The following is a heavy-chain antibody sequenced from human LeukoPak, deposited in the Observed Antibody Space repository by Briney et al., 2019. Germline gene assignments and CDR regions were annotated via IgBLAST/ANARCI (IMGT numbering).Heavy chain of an antibody. V-gene: IGHV4-39*01. D-gene: IGHD2-2*01. CDR2: IYYSGST. CDR3: AKTHVVVVPAASNYYYYGMDV. CDR1: GGSISSSSYY. Sequence: PSETLSLTCTVSGGSISSSSYYWGWICQPPGKGLEWIGSIYYSGSTYYNPSLKSRVTISVGTSKNQFSLKLSSVTAADTAVYYCAKTHVVVVPAASNYYYYGMDVWGQGTTVTVSS. J-gene: IGHJ6*02.